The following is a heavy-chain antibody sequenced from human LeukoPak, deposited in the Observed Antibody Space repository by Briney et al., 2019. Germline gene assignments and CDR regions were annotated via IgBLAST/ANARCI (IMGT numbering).Heavy chain of an antibody. CDR3: ARELYSSGWYDYFDY. J-gene: IGHJ4*02. D-gene: IGHD6-19*01. CDR2: IYSGGSA. Sequence: GGSLRLSCAASGFTVSSYYMSWVRQAPGKGLEWVSVIYSGGSAYYADSVKGRFTISRDNSKNTLYLQMNSLRAEDTAVYYCARELYSSGWYDYFDYWGQGTLVTVSS. V-gene: IGHV3-66*01. CDR1: GFTVSSYY.